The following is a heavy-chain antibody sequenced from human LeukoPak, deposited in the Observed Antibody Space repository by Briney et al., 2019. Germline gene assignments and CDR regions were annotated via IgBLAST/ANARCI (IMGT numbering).Heavy chain of an antibody. CDR3: ARDPRTGSPDYFDY. D-gene: IGHD3-10*01. V-gene: IGHV3-30*04. Sequence: GGSLRLSCATSGFTFNNYPMHWVRQAPGKGLEWVAVIGYDGRFKFHSDSVKGRLTISRDDSKNTLYLQMNSLRPEDTAVYYCARDPRTGSPDYFDYWGQGTLVTVST. CDR1: GFTFNNYP. J-gene: IGHJ4*02. CDR2: IGYDGRFK.